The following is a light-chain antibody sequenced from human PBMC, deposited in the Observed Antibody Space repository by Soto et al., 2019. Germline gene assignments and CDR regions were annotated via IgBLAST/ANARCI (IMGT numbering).Light chain of an antibody. Sequence: DIQMTQSPSTLSAFVGDRVTITCRASQSISSWLAWYQQKPGKAPNLLIYKASSLESGVPSRFSGSGSGTEFTLTISSLQSDDVATYYCQEYSSYSSWTFGQGTKV. J-gene: IGKJ1*01. V-gene: IGKV1-5*03. CDR1: QSISSW. CDR3: QEYSSYSSWT. CDR2: KAS.